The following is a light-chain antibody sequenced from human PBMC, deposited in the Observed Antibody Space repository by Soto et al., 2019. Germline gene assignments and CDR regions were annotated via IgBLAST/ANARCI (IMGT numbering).Light chain of an antibody. CDR1: QSLLHSNGYNY. CDR3: MQALQTPPFT. Sequence: DIVMTQSPLSLPVTPGEPASISCRSSQSLLHSNGYNYLDWYLQKPGQSPQLLIYLGSNRASGVPVRFSGSGSGTEFTLKISRVDAEDVGVYYCMQALQTPPFTFGPGTKVDIK. CDR2: LGS. J-gene: IGKJ3*01. V-gene: IGKV2-28*01.